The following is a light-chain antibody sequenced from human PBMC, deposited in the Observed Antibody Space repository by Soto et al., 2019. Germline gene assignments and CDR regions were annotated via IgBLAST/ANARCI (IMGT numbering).Light chain of an antibody. Sequence: DSPMTQNASTLSASVGDRVTITCRASQSISSWLAWYQQKPGKAPKLLIYKASSLESGVPSRFSGSGSGTEFTLTISSLQPDDFATYYCQHYNSYSEAFGRGTKVDIK. J-gene: IGKJ1*01. CDR1: QSISSW. V-gene: IGKV1-5*03. CDR3: QHYNSYSEA. CDR2: KAS.